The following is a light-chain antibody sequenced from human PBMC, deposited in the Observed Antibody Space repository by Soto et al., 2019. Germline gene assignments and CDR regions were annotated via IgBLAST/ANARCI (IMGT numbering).Light chain of an antibody. V-gene: IGKV4-1*01. J-gene: IGKJ4*01. Sequence: DIVMTQSPDSLAVSLCERATINCKSRQSVLSSANYRNYLGRYQQEPGQPPKLLTYLATTRESGVPDRFSGNGYGTDCTLTISILQAEDVAVYYCQHYSGTPIPFGGGTQVEIK. CDR1: QSVLSSANYRNY. CDR3: QHYSGTPIP. CDR2: LAT.